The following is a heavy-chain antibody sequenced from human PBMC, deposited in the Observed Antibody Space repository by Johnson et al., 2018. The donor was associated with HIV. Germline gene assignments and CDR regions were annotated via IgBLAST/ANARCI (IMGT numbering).Heavy chain of an antibody. Sequence: QVQLVESGGGVVQPGRSLRLSCAASGFTFTTYGMHWVRQAPGKGLEWVSVISHDGSNEYYPDSVGGRFTISRDNSKNTLHLQMNSLRAEDTAVYYCAKEPAVGYSGSFSGAFDIWGQGTLVTVSS. CDR2: ISHDGSNE. CDR1: GFTFTTYG. D-gene: IGHD1-26*01. V-gene: IGHV3-30*18. CDR3: AKEPAVGYSGSFSGAFDI. J-gene: IGHJ3*02.